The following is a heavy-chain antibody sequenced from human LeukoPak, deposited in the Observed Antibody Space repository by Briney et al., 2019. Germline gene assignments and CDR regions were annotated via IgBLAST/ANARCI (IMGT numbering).Heavy chain of an antibody. J-gene: IGHJ5*02. CDR3: ARHLRPDIVVVVAAQANWFDP. CDR1: GGSFSGYY. Sequence: KSSETLSLTCAAYGGSFSGYYWSWIRQPPGKGLEWIGEINHSGSTNYNPSLKSRVTISVDTSKNQFSLKLSSVTAADTAVYYCARHLRPDIVVVVAAQANWFDPWGQGTLVTVSS. CDR2: INHSGST. D-gene: IGHD2-15*01. V-gene: IGHV4-34*01.